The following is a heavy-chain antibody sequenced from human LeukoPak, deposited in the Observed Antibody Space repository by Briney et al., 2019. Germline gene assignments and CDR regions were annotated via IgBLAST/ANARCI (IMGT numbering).Heavy chain of an antibody. CDR2: IWFDGSNK. Sequence: GGSLRLSCAASGFTFSAYGMHWVRRAPGKGLEWVAFIWFDGSNKYYADSVKGRFTISRDNSKNTLYLQMNGLRLEDTAVFYCAKECGGGCSDDYWGQGTLVTVSS. CDR3: AKECGGGCSDDY. J-gene: IGHJ4*02. V-gene: IGHV3-30*02. D-gene: IGHD2-21*02. CDR1: GFTFSAYG.